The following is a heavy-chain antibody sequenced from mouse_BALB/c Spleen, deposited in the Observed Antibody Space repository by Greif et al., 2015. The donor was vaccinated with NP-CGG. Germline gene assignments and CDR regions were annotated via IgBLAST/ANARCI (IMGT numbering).Heavy chain of an antibody. V-gene: IGHV1-4*01. Sequence: QVQLKESGAELARPGASVKMSCKASGYTFTSYTMHWVKQRPGQGLEWIGYINPSSGYTNYNQKFKDKATLTADKSSSTAYMQLSSLTSEDSAVYYCARSDGYYLAMDYWGQGTSVTVSS. CDR1: GYTFTSYT. CDR2: INPSSGYT. J-gene: IGHJ4*01. D-gene: IGHD2-3*01. CDR3: ARSDGYYLAMDY.